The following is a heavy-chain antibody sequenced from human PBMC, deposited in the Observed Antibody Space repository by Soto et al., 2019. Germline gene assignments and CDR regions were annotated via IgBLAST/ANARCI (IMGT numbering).Heavy chain of an antibody. J-gene: IGHJ4*02. Sequence: EVQLLESGGGLVQPGGSLRLSCAASEFTFSSYAMSWVRQAPGKGLEWVSIISGSGERTYYADSVKGRFTISRDNSKNTLYLQMNSLRAEDTAVYYCAKVKEGATDYWGQGTLFTVSS. CDR1: EFTFSSYA. D-gene: IGHD1-26*01. V-gene: IGHV3-23*01. CDR2: ISGSGERT. CDR3: AKVKEGATDY.